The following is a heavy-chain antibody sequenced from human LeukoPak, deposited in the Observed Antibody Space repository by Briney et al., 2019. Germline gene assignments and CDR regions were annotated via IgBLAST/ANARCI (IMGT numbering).Heavy chain of an antibody. CDR3: ARDGYSYGYGPPHAFDI. Sequence: GGSLRLSCAASGLTLGSYWMHWVRQAPGKGLECVASINPGGSENYYVDSVKGRFTISRDNAKNSLYLQMNSLRAEDTAVYYCARDGYSYGYGPPHAFDIWGQGTMVTVSS. CDR2: INPGGSEN. CDR1: GLTLGSYW. J-gene: IGHJ3*02. D-gene: IGHD5-18*01. V-gene: IGHV3-7*03.